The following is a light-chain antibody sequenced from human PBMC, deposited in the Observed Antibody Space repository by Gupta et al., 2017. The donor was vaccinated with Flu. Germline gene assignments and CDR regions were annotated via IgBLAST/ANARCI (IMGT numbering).Light chain of an antibody. Sequence: QSALTQPVSVSGSLGQSITISCPGATSDIGSYNYVSWYQQYPGKAPKLLISEVSNRPSGVSTRFSGSKSGNTASLTISGLQAEDEADYYCNSYSASSSPYVFGTGTKVTVL. J-gene: IGLJ1*01. V-gene: IGLV2-14*01. CDR1: TSDIGSYNY. CDR3: NSYSASSSPYV. CDR2: EVS.